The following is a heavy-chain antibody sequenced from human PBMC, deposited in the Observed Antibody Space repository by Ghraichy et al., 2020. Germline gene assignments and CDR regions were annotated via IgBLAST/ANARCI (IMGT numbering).Heavy chain of an antibody. Sequence: GGSLRLSCAASGFTFTTYAMSWVRQAPGKGLEWVSAISGGGGGGTFYAASVKGRFTISRDDSKNTLYLQMNSLRAEDTAVYYCAKPYYASSGYYFDGFDIWGQGTMVTVSS. CDR1: GFTFTTYA. CDR2: ISGGGGGGT. V-gene: IGHV3-23*01. J-gene: IGHJ3*02. D-gene: IGHD3-22*01. CDR3: AKPYYASSGYYFDGFDI.